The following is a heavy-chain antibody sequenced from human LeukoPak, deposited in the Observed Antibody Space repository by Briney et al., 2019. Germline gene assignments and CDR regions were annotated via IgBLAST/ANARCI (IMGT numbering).Heavy chain of an antibody. CDR1: GFIFGDYA. J-gene: IGHJ4*02. V-gene: IGHV3-49*04. Sequence: PGRSLRLSCTASGFIFGDYAMSWVRQAPGKGLEWVGVIRGKSYRGTTEYAASVKGRFTISRDDSKSIAYLQMNSLKTEDTAVYYCTRESPAEDFWSGYHYYFDYWGQGTLVAVSS. CDR3: TRESPAEDFWSGYHYYFDY. CDR2: IRGKSYRGTT. D-gene: IGHD3-3*01.